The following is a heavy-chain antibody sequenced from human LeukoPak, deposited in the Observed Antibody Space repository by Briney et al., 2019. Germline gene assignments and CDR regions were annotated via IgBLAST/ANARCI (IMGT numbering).Heavy chain of an antibody. Sequence: GGPLRLSCAASGIAFSSSGMHWVRQAPGKGLEWVAFVWSDGSKRYYPDSVKGRFTISRDNSKNTVYLQMNSLRAEDTALYYCARDKGVCYNDYWGQGTLVTVSS. CDR1: GIAFSSSG. CDR2: VWSDGSKR. V-gene: IGHV3-33*01. CDR3: ARDKGVCYNDY. J-gene: IGHJ4*01. D-gene: IGHD2-8*01.